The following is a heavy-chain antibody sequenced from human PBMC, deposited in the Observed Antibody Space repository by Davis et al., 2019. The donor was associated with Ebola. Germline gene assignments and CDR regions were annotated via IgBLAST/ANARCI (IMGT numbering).Heavy chain of an antibody. Sequence: GGSLRLSCAASAFTFSSYAMHWVRQAPGKGLEYVSAISSHGGSTYYANSVKGRFTISRDNSKNTLYLQMGSLRAEDMAVYYCARVAAPAYFDYWGQGTLVTVSS. CDR2: ISSHGGST. J-gene: IGHJ4*02. D-gene: IGHD6-6*01. CDR1: AFTFSSYA. V-gene: IGHV3-64*01. CDR3: ARVAAPAYFDY.